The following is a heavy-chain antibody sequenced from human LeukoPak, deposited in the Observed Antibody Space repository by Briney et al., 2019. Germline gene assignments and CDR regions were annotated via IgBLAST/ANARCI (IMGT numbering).Heavy chain of an antibody. CDR3: ARDSSGWKSFDY. D-gene: IGHD6-19*01. CDR1: GFTFSSYS. J-gene: IGHJ4*02. Sequence: GGSLRLSCAASGFTFSSYSMNWVRQAPGKGLEWVSSISSSSSYIYYADSVKGRFTISRDNAKNSLYLQMNSLRAEDTAVYYCARDSSGWKSFDYWGQGTLVTVS. V-gene: IGHV3-21*01. CDR2: ISSSSSYI.